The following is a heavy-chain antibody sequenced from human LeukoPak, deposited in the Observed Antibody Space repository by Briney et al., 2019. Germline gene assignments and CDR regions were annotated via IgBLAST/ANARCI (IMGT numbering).Heavy chain of an antibody. V-gene: IGHV3-11*01. CDR3: ARNPPDRYSSSWNYMDV. CDR2: ISSSGNTI. D-gene: IGHD6-13*01. J-gene: IGHJ6*03. Sequence: GGSLRLSCVASGFTFSECYMNWIRQAPGKGLEWVSYISSSGNTINYADSVKGRFTISRDNAKNSLYLQMNSLRAEDTAVYYCARNPPDRYSSSWNYMDVWGKGTTVTVSS. CDR1: GFTFSECY.